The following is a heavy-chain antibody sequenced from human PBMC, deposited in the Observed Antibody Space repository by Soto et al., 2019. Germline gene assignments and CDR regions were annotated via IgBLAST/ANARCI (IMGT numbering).Heavy chain of an antibody. Sequence: GGSLRLSCVSSGFTFIDYHMTWIRQATGQGLEWLSYISSLGNTIYYADSVKGRFTISRDNTQNSLSLQMNSLRAEDTAVYYCARGPLRGAYPWYFDYWGQGTLVTVSS. D-gene: IGHD3-16*01. CDR2: ISSLGNTI. J-gene: IGHJ4*02. CDR1: GFTFIDYH. V-gene: IGHV3-11*01. CDR3: ARGPLRGAYPWYFDY.